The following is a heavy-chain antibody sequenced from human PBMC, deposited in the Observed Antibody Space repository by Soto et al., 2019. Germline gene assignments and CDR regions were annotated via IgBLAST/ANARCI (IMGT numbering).Heavy chain of an antibody. Sequence: GGSLRLSCAASGFTFSSYWMSWVRQAPGKGLEWVANIKQDGSEKYYVDSVKGRFTISRDNAKNSLYLQMNSLRAEDTAVYYCARERVSSTSIAAAVVFDYWGQGTLVTVSS. CDR2: IKQDGSEK. D-gene: IGHD6-13*01. J-gene: IGHJ4*02. CDR3: ARERVSSTSIAAAVVFDY. CDR1: GFTFSSYW. V-gene: IGHV3-7*05.